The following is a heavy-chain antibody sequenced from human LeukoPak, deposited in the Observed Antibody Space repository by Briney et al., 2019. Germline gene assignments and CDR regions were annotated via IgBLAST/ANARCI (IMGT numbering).Heavy chain of an antibody. Sequence: GGSLGLSCAASGFTFSSYSMNWVRQAPGKGLEWVSSISSSSSYIYYADSVKGRFTISRDNAKNSLYLQMNSLRAEDTAVYYCARMDGSYSQNYFDYWGQGTLVTVSS. D-gene: IGHD1-26*01. CDR2: ISSSSSYI. CDR3: ARMDGSYSQNYFDY. V-gene: IGHV3-21*01. J-gene: IGHJ4*02. CDR1: GFTFSSYS.